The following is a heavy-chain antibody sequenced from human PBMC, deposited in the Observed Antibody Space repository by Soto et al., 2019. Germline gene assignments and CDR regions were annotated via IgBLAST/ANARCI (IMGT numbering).Heavy chain of an antibody. CDR2: SSNSGTFT. CDR1: GFSISDHY. Sequence: GGSLRLSCAASGFSISDHYMSWIRQAPGKGLEWVSYSSNSGTFTKYADSVKGRFSISRDNAKNSLYLEINSLRGEDTATYYCARSGDNYNVLDYWGQGTPVTVS. J-gene: IGHJ4*02. CDR3: ARSGDNYNVLDY. D-gene: IGHD3-10*02. V-gene: IGHV3-11*03.